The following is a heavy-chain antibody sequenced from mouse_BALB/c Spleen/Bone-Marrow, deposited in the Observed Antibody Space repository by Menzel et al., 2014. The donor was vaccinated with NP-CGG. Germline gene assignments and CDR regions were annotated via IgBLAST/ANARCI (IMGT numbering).Heavy chain of an antibody. CDR1: GFNIKDYY. J-gene: IGHJ2*01. CDR3: ARWGNYYFDY. Sequence: EVQLQQSGAELVRPGALVKLSCKASGFNIKDYYMYWAKQRPEQGLEWIGWIDPENGNTIYDPKFQGKASITADTSSNTAYLQLSSLTSEDTAVYYCARWGNYYFDYWGQGTTLTVSS. V-gene: IGHV14-1*02. CDR2: IDPENGNT.